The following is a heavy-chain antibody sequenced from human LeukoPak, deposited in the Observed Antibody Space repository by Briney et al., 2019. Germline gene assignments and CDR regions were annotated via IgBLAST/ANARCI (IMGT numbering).Heavy chain of an antibody. CDR3: ATCNTRFSPVTSFDY. J-gene: IGHJ4*02. Sequence: ASVKVSCKVSGYTLTELSMHWVRQAPGKGLEWMGGFDPEDGETIYAQKFQGRVTMTEDTSTDTAYMELSSLRSEDTAVYYCATCNTRFSPVTSFDYWGQGTLVTVSS. CDR1: GYTLTELS. CDR2: FDPEDGET. D-gene: IGHD2/OR15-2a*01. V-gene: IGHV1-24*01.